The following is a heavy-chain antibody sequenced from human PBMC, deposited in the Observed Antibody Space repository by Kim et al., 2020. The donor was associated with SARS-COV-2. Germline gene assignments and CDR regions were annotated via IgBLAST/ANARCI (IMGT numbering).Heavy chain of an antibody. Sequence: YPDSVKGQFTIPRDNAKNSLYLQMNSLRDEDTAVYYCARQLWFGELFFDYWGQGTLVTVSS. V-gene: IGHV3-48*02. J-gene: IGHJ4*02. D-gene: IGHD3-10*01. CDR3: ARQLWFGELFFDY.